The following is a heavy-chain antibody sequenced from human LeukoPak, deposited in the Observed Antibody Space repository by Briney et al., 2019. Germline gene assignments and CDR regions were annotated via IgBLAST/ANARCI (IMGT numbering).Heavy chain of an antibody. CDR1: GYTFTSYD. D-gene: IGHD6-19*01. Sequence: ASVKVSCKASGYTFTSYDINWVRQATGQGLEWMGWMNPNSGNTGYAQKFQGRVTMTRNTSISTAYMELSSLRSEDTAVYYCARGFNGWLATDYWGQGTLVTVSS. CDR3: ARGFNGWLATDY. V-gene: IGHV1-8*01. CDR2: MNPNSGNT. J-gene: IGHJ4*02.